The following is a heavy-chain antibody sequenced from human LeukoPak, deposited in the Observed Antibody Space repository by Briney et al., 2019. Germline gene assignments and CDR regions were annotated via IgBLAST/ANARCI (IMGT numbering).Heavy chain of an antibody. D-gene: IGHD2-21*02. CDR1: GFTFSSYS. Sequence: GGSLRLSCAASGFTFSSYSMNWVRQAPGKGLEWVSSISSSSSYIYYADSVKGRFTISRDNAKNSLYLQMNSLRAEDTAVYYCAREADGDCVVSDLDYFDYWGQGTLVTVSS. CDR3: AREADGDCVVSDLDYFDY. V-gene: IGHV3-21*01. J-gene: IGHJ4*02. CDR2: ISSSSSYI.